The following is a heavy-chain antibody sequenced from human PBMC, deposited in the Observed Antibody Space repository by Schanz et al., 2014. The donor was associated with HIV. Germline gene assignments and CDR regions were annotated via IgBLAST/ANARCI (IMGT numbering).Heavy chain of an antibody. D-gene: IGHD1-1*01. V-gene: IGHV1-8*02. Sequence: QVQLVQSGTEMKKPGASVKVSCTASGYTFTSYGISWVRQAPGQGLEWMGWMNPKSGNSGSAQQFQGRVTMTRNISINTAYMELSSLRSEDTAVYYCARGGRSTTGRVHDYWGQGTLVTVSS. CDR1: GYTFTSYG. CDR3: ARGGRSTTGRVHDY. J-gene: IGHJ4*02. CDR2: MNPKSGNS.